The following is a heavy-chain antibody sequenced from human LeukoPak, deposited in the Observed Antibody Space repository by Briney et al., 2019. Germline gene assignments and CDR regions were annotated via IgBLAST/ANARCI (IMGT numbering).Heavy chain of an antibody. CDR3: ARAPQRILTGYYNELDY. CDR1: GFTFNTYS. CDR2: ISSSSTYI. D-gene: IGHD3-9*01. V-gene: IGHV3-21*01. J-gene: IGHJ4*02. Sequence: PGGSLRLSCAASGFTFNTYSMNWVRQAPGKGLEWVSSISSSSTYIYYADSVKGRFTISRDKAKNSLYLQMNSLRVEDTAVYYCARAPQRILTGYYNELDYWGQGTLVTVSS.